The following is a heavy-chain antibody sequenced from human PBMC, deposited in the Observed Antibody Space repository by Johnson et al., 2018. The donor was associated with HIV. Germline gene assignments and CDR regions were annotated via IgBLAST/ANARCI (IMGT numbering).Heavy chain of an antibody. CDR1: GFTFSSYG. Sequence: QVQLVESGGGVVQPGRSLRLSCAASGFTFSSYGMHWVRQAPGKGLEWVAVIWYDGSNKYYADSVKGRFTISRDNSKNTLYLQMNSLRAEDTAVYYCARESPIAARQGWAFDIWGQGTMVTVSS. CDR3: ARESPIAARQGWAFDI. V-gene: IGHV3-33*01. CDR2: IWYDGSNK. J-gene: IGHJ3*02. D-gene: IGHD6-6*01.